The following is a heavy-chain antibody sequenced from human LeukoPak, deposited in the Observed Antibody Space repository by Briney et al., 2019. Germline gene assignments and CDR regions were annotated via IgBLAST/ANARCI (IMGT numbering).Heavy chain of an antibody. D-gene: IGHD2-15*01. CDR1: GFTFSEHS. CDR3: AKGGYASCFDP. Sequence: GGSLRPSSEASGFTFSEHSMSWVPQGPGKRLEWVSTIKLVGSNTYYTDSVEGRFTISRDNSKNTLYLEMNTLRAEDTAVYYCAKGGYASCFDPWGQGTQVTVSS. CDR2: IKLVGSNT. J-gene: IGHJ5*02. V-gene: IGHV3-23*05.